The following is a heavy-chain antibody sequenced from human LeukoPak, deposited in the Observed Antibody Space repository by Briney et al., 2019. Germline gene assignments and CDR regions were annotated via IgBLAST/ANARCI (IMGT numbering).Heavy chain of an antibody. CDR3: ARDGSPVAREFEY. V-gene: IGHV3-48*03. CDR2: ISRSGSTL. D-gene: IGHD6-19*01. CDR1: GFPFSSLE. J-gene: IGHJ4*02. Sequence: GGSLRLSCAASGFPFSSLEMNWVRQAPGKGLQWVSYISRSGSTLYYADSVKGRFTISRDNAKNSLYLELSSLRAEDTAVYYCARDGSPVAREFEYWGQGTLVTVSS.